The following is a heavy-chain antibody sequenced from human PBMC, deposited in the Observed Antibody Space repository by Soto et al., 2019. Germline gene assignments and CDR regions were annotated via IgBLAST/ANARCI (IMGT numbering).Heavy chain of an antibody. D-gene: IGHD3-10*01. J-gene: IGHJ4*02. V-gene: IGHV3-21*01. CDR2: ISSSSSYI. Sequence: GGSLRLSCAASGFTFSSYSMNWVRQAPGKGLEWVSSISSSSSYIYYADSVKGRFTISRDNAKNSLYLQMNSLRAEETAVYYCAREGFGESVRGFDYWGQGTLVTVSS. CDR3: AREGFGESVRGFDY. CDR1: GFTFSSYS.